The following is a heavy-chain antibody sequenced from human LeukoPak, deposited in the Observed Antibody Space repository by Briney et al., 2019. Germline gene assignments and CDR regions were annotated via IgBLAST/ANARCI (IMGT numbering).Heavy chain of an antibody. CDR2: INHSGST. J-gene: IGHJ4*02. Sequence: TPSETLSLTCAVYGGSFSGYYWSWIRQPPGKGLEWIGEINHSGSTNYNPSLKSRVTISVDTSKNQFSLRLSSVTAADTAVYYCQSRYLEWLLEYWGQGTLVTVSS. D-gene: IGHD3-3*01. CDR1: GGSFSGYY. CDR3: QSRYLEWLLEY. V-gene: IGHV4-34*01.